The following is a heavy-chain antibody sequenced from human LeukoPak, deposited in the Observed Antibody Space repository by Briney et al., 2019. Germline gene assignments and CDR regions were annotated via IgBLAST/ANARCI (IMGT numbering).Heavy chain of an antibody. J-gene: IGHJ3*02. CDR1: GGSISGGSYF. CDR3: ARDEDYYDVGGHPYGAFDI. Sequence: SETLSLTCTVSGGSISGGSYFWSWIRQPAGKGLEWIGRIHTSGSTNYNPSLKSRVTISADTSKNQFSLKLSSVTAADTAVYYCARDEDYYDVGGHPYGAFDIWGQGTMVTVSS. CDR2: IHTSGST. V-gene: IGHV4-61*02. D-gene: IGHD3-16*01.